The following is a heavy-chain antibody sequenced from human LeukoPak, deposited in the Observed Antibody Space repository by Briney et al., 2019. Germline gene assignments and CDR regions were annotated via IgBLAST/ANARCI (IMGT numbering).Heavy chain of an antibody. V-gene: IGHV3-21*01. Sequence: GGSLRLSCAASGFTFSSCSMNWVRQAPGKGLEWVSSISSSSSYIYYADSVKGRFTISRDNAKNSLYLQMNSLRAEDTAVYYCARDDDYYDSSGYPSYYYYGMDVWGQGTTVTVSS. D-gene: IGHD3-22*01. CDR2: ISSSSSYI. CDR3: ARDDDYYDSSGYPSYYYYGMDV. CDR1: GFTFSSCS. J-gene: IGHJ6*02.